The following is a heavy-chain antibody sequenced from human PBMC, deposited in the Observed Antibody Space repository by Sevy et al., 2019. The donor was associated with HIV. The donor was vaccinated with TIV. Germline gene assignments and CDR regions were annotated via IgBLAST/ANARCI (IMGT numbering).Heavy chain of an antibody. D-gene: IGHD3-10*01. Sequence: GGSLRLSCAASGFTFSDHYMDWARQAPGKGLEWVGRVRKKVNSYTTEYAASVKDRFTISRDDSQNSLYLQMNSLKTEDTAVYYCTRVGSLWYFDLWGRGTLVTVSS. V-gene: IGHV3-72*01. J-gene: IGHJ2*01. CDR2: VRKKVNSYTT. CDR3: TRVGSLWYFDL. CDR1: GFTFSDHY.